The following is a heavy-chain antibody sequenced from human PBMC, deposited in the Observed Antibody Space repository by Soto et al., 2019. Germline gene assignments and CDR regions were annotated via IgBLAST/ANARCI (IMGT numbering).Heavy chain of an antibody. D-gene: IGHD3-9*01. Sequence: QVQLQQWGAGPLRPLETLSLTCGVSGGSFSGYYWAWIRQSPGKGLEWIGEINDRGSINYNPSLKIRGSISVGRSKSHYSLNLRSVTAADTAVYYCARESHDILTGPPWVWYFDLWGRGTLGTV. CDR2: INDRGSI. J-gene: IGHJ2*01. CDR3: ARESHDILTGPPWVWYFDL. CDR1: GGSFSGYY. V-gene: IGHV4-34*01.